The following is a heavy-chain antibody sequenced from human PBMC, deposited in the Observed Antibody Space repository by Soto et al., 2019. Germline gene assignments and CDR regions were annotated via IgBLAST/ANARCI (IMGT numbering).Heavy chain of an antibody. CDR1: GFTFSSYA. CDR2: ISGSGGST. CDR3: AKRPQIVVVPAALHSWFDP. J-gene: IGHJ5*02. V-gene: IGHV3-23*01. D-gene: IGHD2-2*01. Sequence: GSLRLSCAASGFTFSSYAMSWVRQAPGKGLEWVSAISGSGGSTYYADSVKGRFTISRDNSKNTLYLQMNSLRAEDTAVYYCAKRPQIVVVPAALHSWFDPWGQGTLVTVSS.